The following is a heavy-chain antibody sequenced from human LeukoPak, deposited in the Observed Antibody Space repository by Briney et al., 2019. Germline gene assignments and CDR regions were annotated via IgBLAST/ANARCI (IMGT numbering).Heavy chain of an antibody. D-gene: IGHD6-19*01. CDR2: ISSSGSTM. V-gene: IGHV3-48*03. Sequence: GGSLRLSCAASGFTFSSYEMNWVRQAPGKGLEWVSYISSSGSTMYYADSVKGRFTISRDHSTNSLYLQMRSLRAEDTAVYYCEKSSGWYIEPNYGMDVWGQGTTVTVSS. CDR3: EKSSGWYIEPNYGMDV. CDR1: GFTFSSYE. J-gene: IGHJ6*02.